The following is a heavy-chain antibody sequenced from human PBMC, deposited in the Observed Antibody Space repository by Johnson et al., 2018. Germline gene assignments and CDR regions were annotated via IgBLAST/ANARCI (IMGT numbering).Heavy chain of an antibody. CDR1: GFNFSNYA. V-gene: IGHV3-30-3*01. D-gene: IGHD6-19*01. CDR2: ISYDGSKK. CDR3: ARTPIAVAGAGGNV. J-gene: IGHJ6*02. Sequence: QVQLVQAGGGVVQPGRSLRLSCAASGFNFSNYAMHWVRQAPGKGLEWVAGISYDGSKKYYADSVKGRFTISRDNSKHTLYLQMNSLRAEDTAVYYCARTPIAVAGAGGNVWGQGTTVTVSS.